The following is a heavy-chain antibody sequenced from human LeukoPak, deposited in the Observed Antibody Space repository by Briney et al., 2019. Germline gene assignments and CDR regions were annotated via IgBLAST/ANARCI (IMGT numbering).Heavy chain of an antibody. D-gene: IGHD5-24*01. CDR1: GGSISSSSYY. V-gene: IGHV4-39*01. CDR2: INYSGTT. CDR3: ARLRDGRWLLEY. J-gene: IGHJ4*02. Sequence: SETPSLTCTVSGGSISSSSYYWGWIRQPPGKGLEWIASINYSGTTYYNPSLKSRVTISEDRSKNQFSLKLSSVTAADTAVYYCARLRDGRWLLEYWGQGTLVTVSS.